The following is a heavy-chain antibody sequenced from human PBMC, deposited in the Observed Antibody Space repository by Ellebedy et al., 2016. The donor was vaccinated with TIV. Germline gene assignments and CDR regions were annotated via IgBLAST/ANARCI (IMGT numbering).Heavy chain of an antibody. Sequence: GESLKISCEAAGFNFGKSALSWVRQAPGQGLHWVSSINGRASDSYYADSVKGRFTISRDNSQNTLFLQMSSLRAEDTGMYYWAKDIGENYPGCFDYWGQGALVTVSS. D-gene: IGHD5-24*01. CDR1: GFNFGKSA. J-gene: IGHJ4*02. V-gene: IGHV3-23*01. CDR2: INGRASDS. CDR3: AKDIGENYPGCFDY.